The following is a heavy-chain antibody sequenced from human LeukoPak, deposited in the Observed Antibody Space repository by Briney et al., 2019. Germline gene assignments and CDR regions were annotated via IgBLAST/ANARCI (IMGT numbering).Heavy chain of an antibody. J-gene: IGHJ6*03. CDR1: GFTFSNAW. D-gene: IGHD6-6*01. Sequence: GGSLRLSCAASGFTFSNAWMSWVRQAPGKGLEWVSVIYSGGSTYYADSVKGRFTISRDNSKNTLYLQMNSLRAEDTAVYYCARGLRSIAARRSYYYYYMDVWGKGTTVTVSS. V-gene: IGHV3-66*02. CDR2: IYSGGST. CDR3: ARGLRSIAARRSYYYYYMDV.